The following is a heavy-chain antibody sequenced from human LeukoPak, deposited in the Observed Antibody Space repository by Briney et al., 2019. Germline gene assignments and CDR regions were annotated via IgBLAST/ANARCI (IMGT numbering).Heavy chain of an antibody. D-gene: IGHD3-22*01. CDR1: GFTFSSYA. Sequence: GGSLRLSCAASGFTFSSYAMSWVRQAPGKGLEWVSAISGSGGSTYYADSVKGRFTISRDNSKNTLYLQMNSLRAEDTAVYYCAIYPIHYYDSSGDYWAREPWSPPPQ. CDR2: ISGSGGST. CDR3: AIYPIHYYDSSGDY. J-gene: IGHJ4*02. V-gene: IGHV3-23*01.